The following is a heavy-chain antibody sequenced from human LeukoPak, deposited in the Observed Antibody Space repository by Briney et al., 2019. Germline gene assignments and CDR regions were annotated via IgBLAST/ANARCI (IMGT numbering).Heavy chain of an antibody. J-gene: IGHJ4*02. Sequence: SETLSLTCTISGGSSIDSHYWSWIRQPPGKGLEWIGYIYYSGSTNYKPSLKSRVTISIDTSKNQFSLKMRSVTAADTAVYYCARGGVPLRIDHWRQGPLLTVPS. D-gene: IGHD3-10*01. CDR1: GGSSIDSHY. V-gene: IGHV4-59*11. CDR2: IYYSGST. CDR3: ARGGVPLRIDH.